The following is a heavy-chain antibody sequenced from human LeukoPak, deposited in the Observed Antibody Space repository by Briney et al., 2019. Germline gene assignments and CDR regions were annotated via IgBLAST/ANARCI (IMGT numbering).Heavy chain of an antibody. D-gene: IGHD6-13*01. CDR3: ARAGHSSSLGAFDI. CDR2: IIPILGIA. V-gene: IGHV1-69*04. J-gene: IGHJ3*02. Sequence: GASVKVSCKASGGTFSSYAISWVRQAPGQGLEWMGRIIPILGIANYAQKFQGRVTITADKSTSTAYMELSSLRSEDTAVYYCARAGHSSSLGAFDIWGQGTMVTVSS. CDR1: GGTFSSYA.